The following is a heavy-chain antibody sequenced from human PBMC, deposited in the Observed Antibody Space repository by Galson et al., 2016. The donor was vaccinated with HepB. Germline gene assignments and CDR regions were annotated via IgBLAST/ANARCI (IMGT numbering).Heavy chain of an antibody. CDR2: IAHSGGTA. V-gene: IGHV3-30*03. CDR1: GFTVSRDY. Sequence: SLRLSCAASGFTVSRDYMSWVRQAPGKGLEWVAHIAHSGGTAYNTDSVRGRFTIPRDDSKNSVYLQMSSLEREDTAVYYCARIGYGVSGGNGFDPWGQGTLVTVSS. J-gene: IGHJ5*02. D-gene: IGHD2-15*01. CDR3: ARIGYGVSGGNGFDP.